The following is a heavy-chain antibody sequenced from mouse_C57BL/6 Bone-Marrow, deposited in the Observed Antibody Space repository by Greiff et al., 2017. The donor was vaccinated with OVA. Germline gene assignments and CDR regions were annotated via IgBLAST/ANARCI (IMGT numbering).Heavy chain of an antibody. D-gene: IGHD2-4*01. Sequence: EVKLEESGGGLVKPGGSLKLSCAASGFTFSSYAMSWVRQTPEKRLEWVATISDGGSYTYYPDNVKGRFTISRDNAKNNLYLQMSHLKSEDTAMYYCAREDDYDGGAWFAYWGQGTLVTVSA. CDR3: AREDDYDGGAWFAY. CDR2: ISDGGSYT. V-gene: IGHV5-4*01. J-gene: IGHJ3*01. CDR1: GFTFSSYA.